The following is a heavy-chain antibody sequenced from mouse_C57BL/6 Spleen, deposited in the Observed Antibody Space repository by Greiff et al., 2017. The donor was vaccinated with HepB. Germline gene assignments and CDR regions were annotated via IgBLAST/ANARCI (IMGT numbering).Heavy chain of an antibody. Sequence: EVQLQQSGGDLVKPGGSLKLSCAASGFTFSSYGMSWVRQTPDKRLEWVATISSGGSYTYYPDSVKGRFTISRDNAKNTLYLQMSSLKSEDTAMYYCARQGESYGSSYFDYWGQGTTLTVSS. CDR2: ISSGGSYT. CDR1: GFTFSSYG. V-gene: IGHV5-6*01. CDR3: ARQGESYGSSYFDY. J-gene: IGHJ2*01. D-gene: IGHD1-1*01.